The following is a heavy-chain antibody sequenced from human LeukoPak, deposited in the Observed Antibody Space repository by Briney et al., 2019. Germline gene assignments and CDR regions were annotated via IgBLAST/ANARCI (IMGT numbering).Heavy chain of an antibody. J-gene: IGHJ4*02. CDR3: AREPYSSGGRMDFDY. V-gene: IGHV1-46*01. CDR1: GYTFTSYY. CDR2: INPSGGST. D-gene: IGHD6-19*01. Sequence: ASVKVSCKXSGYTFTSYYMHWVRQAPGQGLEWMGIINPSGGSTSYSQKSQGRVTMTRDTSTSTVYMELSSLRSEDTAVYYCAREPYSSGGRMDFDYWGQGTLVTVSS.